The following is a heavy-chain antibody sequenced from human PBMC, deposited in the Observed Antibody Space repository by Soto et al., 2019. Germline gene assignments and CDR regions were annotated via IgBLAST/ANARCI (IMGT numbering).Heavy chain of an antibody. D-gene: IGHD3-3*01. V-gene: IGHV4-59*01. Sequence: PSETLSVTCTVSGGSISSYYWSWIRQPPGKGLEWIGYIYYSGSTNYNPSLKSRVTISVDTSKNQFSLKLSSVTAADTAVYYCARGEFSRETTYYDFWSGPLAYFDYWGQGTLVTVSS. CDR2: IYYSGST. J-gene: IGHJ4*02. CDR1: GGSISSYY. CDR3: ARGEFSRETTYYDFWSGPLAYFDY.